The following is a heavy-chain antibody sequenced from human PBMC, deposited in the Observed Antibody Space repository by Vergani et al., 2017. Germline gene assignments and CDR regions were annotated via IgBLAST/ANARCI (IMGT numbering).Heavy chain of an antibody. CDR2: SSGSGGST. CDR1: GFTFSSYE. J-gene: IGHJ4*02. D-gene: IGHD2-21*02. CDR3: ASPDYSFDY. V-gene: IGHV3-48*03. Sequence: EVQLVESGGGLVQPGGSLRLSCAASGFTFSSYEMNWVRQAPGKGLEWVSYISSSGSGGSTYYADSVKGRFTISRDNSKNTLYLQMNSLRAEDTAVYYCASPDYSFDYWGQGTLVTVSS.